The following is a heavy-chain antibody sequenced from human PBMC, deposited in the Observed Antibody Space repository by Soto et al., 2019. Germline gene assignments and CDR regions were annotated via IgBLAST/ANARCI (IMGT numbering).Heavy chain of an antibody. J-gene: IGHJ4*01. Sequence: GSLRLSCAASGFTFSSYAMYWVRQAPGKGLEWVSVITGSGDATYYADSVKGRFTISRDNSKNTLYVQMNSLRAEDTAVYYCAKAISGYNAPLADWGHGTRVTVSS. CDR1: GFTFSSYA. CDR3: AKAISGYNAPLAD. CDR2: ITGSGDAT. D-gene: IGHD3-22*01. V-gene: IGHV3-23*01.